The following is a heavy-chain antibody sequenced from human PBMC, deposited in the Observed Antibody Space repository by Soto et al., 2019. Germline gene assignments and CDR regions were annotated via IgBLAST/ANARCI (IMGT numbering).Heavy chain of an antibody. Sequence: ASVKVSCKASGYTFTSYDINWVRQATGQGLEWMGWMNPNSGNTGYAQKFQGRVTMTRNTSISTAYMELSSLRSEDTAVYYCARVLPDTAMVQGWDYYYGRDVWGQGTTVTFSS. CDR1: GYTFTSYD. D-gene: IGHD5-18*01. CDR2: MNPNSGNT. V-gene: IGHV1-8*01. CDR3: ARVLPDTAMVQGWDYYYGRDV. J-gene: IGHJ6*02.